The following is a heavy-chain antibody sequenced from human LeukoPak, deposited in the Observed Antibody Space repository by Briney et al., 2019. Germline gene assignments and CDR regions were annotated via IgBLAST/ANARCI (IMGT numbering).Heavy chain of an antibody. Sequence: SETLSLTCTVSGVSISSSSYYWGWIRQPPGEGLEWIGSIYYSGSTYYNPSLKSRVTISVDTSKNQFSLKLSSVTAADTAVYYCARRLGTVTYNWFDPWGQGTLVTVSS. CDR3: ARRLGTVTYNWFDP. D-gene: IGHD4-11*01. V-gene: IGHV4-39*01. CDR1: GVSISSSSYY. J-gene: IGHJ5*02. CDR2: IYYSGST.